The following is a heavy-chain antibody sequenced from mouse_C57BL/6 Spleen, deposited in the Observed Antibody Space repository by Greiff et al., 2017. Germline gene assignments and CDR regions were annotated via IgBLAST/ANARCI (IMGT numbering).Heavy chain of an antibody. J-gene: IGHJ4*01. CDR1: GFTFSDYG. V-gene: IGHV5-17*01. CDR3: AREGRYYYAMDY. Sequence: EVHLVESGGGLVKPGGSLKLSCAASGFTFSDYGMHWVRQAPEKGLEWVAYISSGSSTIYYADTVKGRFTISRDNAKNTLFLQMTSLRSEDTAMYYCAREGRYYYAMDYWGQGTSVTVSS. CDR2: ISSGSSTI.